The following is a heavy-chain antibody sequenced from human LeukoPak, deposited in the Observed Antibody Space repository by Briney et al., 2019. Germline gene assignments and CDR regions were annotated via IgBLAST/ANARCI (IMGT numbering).Heavy chain of an antibody. J-gene: IGHJ4*02. V-gene: IGHV4-39*01. CDR3: ARPSFWSGYYPFDY. Sequence: PSETLSLTCTVSGGSISSYYWSWIRQPPGKGLEWIGSIYYSGSTYYNPSLKSRVTISVDTSKNQFSLKLSSVTAADTAVYYCARPSFWSGYYPFDYWGQGTLVTVSS. CDR2: IYYSGST. D-gene: IGHD3-3*01. CDR1: GGSISSYY.